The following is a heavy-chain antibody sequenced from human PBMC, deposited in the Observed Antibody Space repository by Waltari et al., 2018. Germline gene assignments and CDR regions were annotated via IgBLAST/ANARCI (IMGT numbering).Heavy chain of an antibody. CDR2: IYHSGST. D-gene: IGHD6-6*01. J-gene: IGHJ4*02. Sequence: QVQLQESGPGLVKPSETLSLTCTVSGYSLSSGYYWGWIRQPPGKGLEWIGRIYHSGSTYYNPSLKSRVTISVDTSKNQFARKLSSVTAADTAVYYCARDRSYSSSSIFDYWGQGTLVTVSS. CDR1: GYSLSSGYY. V-gene: IGHV4-38-2*02. CDR3: ARDRSYSSSSIFDY.